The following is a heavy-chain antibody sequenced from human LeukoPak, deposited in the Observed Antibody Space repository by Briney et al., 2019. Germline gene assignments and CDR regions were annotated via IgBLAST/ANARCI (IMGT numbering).Heavy chain of an antibody. V-gene: IGHV4-39*01. J-gene: IGHJ4*02. Sequence: PSETLSLTCTVSGDSISSSTYYWGWIRQPPGKGLEWIGSISYSGRTYYNQSLKSRVTISVDTSKNQFSLKLSSVTAADTAVYYCARHDDLYSSIDYWGQGTRVTVSS. D-gene: IGHD6-13*01. CDR1: GDSISSSTYY. CDR3: ARHDDLYSSIDY. CDR2: ISYSGRT.